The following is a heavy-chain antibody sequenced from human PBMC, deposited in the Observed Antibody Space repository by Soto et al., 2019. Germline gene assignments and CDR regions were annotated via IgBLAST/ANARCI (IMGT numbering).Heavy chain of an antibody. CDR2: ISYDGSNK. D-gene: IGHD6-6*01. CDR3: AKDSIIEGSSFPMGYYYYGMDV. CDR1: GFTFSSYG. J-gene: IGHJ6*02. Sequence: QVQLVESGGGVVQPGRSLRLSCAASGFTFSSYGMHWVRQAPGKGLEWVAVISYDGSNKYYADSVKGRFTISRDNSKNTLYLQMNSLRAEDTAVYYCAKDSIIEGSSFPMGYYYYGMDVWGQGTTVTVSS. V-gene: IGHV3-30*18.